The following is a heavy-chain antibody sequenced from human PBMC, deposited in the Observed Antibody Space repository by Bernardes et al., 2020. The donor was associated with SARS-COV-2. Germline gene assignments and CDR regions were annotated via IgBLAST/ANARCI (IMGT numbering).Heavy chain of an antibody. J-gene: IGHJ3*01. CDR2: ISSNGDTT. D-gene: IGHD3-22*01. Sequence: GGSLRLSCAASGFIFSVYPMYWVRQAPGKGLEYVSAISSNGDTTYYANSVKGRFTISRDNSKNTLYLQMGSLRADDMAVYYCAKSFGYDSRGYYVDAFDVWGQGTMGTVSS. CDR3: AKSFGYDSRGYYVDAFDV. V-gene: IGHV3-64*01. CDR1: GFIFSVYP.